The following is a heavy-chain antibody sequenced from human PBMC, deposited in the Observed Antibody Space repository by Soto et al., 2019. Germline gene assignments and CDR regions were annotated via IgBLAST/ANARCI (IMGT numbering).Heavy chain of an antibody. V-gene: IGHV3-30*18. Sequence: PGGSLRLSCAASGFTFSSYGMHWVRQAPGKGLEWVAVISYDGSNKYYADSVKGRLTISRDNSKNTLYLQMNSLRAEDTAVYYCAKDAARSSSLGYSSSWSPLAPNWFDPWGQGTLVTVSS. D-gene: IGHD6-13*01. CDR3: AKDAARSSSLGYSSSWSPLAPNWFDP. CDR2: ISYDGSNK. CDR1: GFTFSSYG. J-gene: IGHJ5*02.